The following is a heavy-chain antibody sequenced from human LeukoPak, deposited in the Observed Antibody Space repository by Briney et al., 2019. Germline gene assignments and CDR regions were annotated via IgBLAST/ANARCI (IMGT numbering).Heavy chain of an antibody. D-gene: IGHD1-26*01. V-gene: IGHV4-34*01. Sequence: SETLSLTCAVYGGSFSGYYWSWIRQPPGKGLEWIGEINHSGSTNYNPSLKSRVTISVDTSKNQFSLKLSSVTAADTAVYYCARDRGSQPFIDYWGQGTLVTVSS. J-gene: IGHJ4*02. CDR1: GGSFSGYY. CDR2: INHSGST. CDR3: ARDRGSQPFIDY.